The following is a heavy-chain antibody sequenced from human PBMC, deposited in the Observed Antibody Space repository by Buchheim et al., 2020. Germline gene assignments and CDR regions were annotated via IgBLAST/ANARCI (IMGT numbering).Heavy chain of an antibody. CDR3: SRDPNWPSGY. D-gene: IGHD3-10*01. CDR2: ISASGTAT. J-gene: IGHJ4*02. V-gene: IGHV3-23*01. Sequence: EVQLLESGGGLVQPGGSLRLSCTASGFTLRSTDMNWFRQAPGKGLEWVSVISASGTATNYAESVKGRFTISRDTSHNIVYLQMNSLRAGDTAIYYCSRDPNWPSGYWGQGT. CDR1: GFTLRSTD.